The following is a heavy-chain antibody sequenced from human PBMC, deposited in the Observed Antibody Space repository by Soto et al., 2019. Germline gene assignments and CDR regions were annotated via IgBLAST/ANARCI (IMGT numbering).Heavy chain of an antibody. CDR1: GFTFIDYA. CDR3: AKGGSFGGILGA. Sequence: EVQLLDSGGGLVQPGGSLRLSCAASGFTFIDYAMSWVRQAQGKGLEWVTTISTVGHSTFSAASVKGRFTISRDNSKNTLYPQTTSLTVEATAFYFCAKGGSFGGILGAWGRGTLVTVSS. J-gene: IGHJ4*02. V-gene: IGHV3-23*01. D-gene: IGHD3-10*01. CDR2: ISTVGHST.